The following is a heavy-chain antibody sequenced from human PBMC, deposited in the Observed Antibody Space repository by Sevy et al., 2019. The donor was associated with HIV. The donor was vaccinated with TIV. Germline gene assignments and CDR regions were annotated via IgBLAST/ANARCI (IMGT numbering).Heavy chain of an antibody. CDR2: INPSGGST. V-gene: IGHV1-46*01. CDR1: GYTFTSYY. CDR3: ARDTLIMYYYDSSGRGFDY. D-gene: IGHD3-22*01. Sequence: ASVKVSCKASGYTFTSYYMHWVRQAPGQGLEWMGIINPSGGSTSYAQKFQGRVTMTRNTSTGTVYMELSSLRSEETAAYYCARDTLIMYYYDSSGRGFDYWGQGTLVTVSS. J-gene: IGHJ4*02.